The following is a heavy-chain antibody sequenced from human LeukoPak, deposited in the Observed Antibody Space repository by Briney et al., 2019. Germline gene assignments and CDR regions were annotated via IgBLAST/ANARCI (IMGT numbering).Heavy chain of an antibody. V-gene: IGHV1-69*06. CDR2: IIPIFGTA. D-gene: IGHD3-10*01. Sequence: SVKVSCKASGGTFSSYAISWVRQAPGQGLEWMGGIIPIFGTANYAQKFQGRVTITADKSTSTAYMELSSLRSEDTAVYYCAREDFGITMPTAWGQGTLVTVSS. J-gene: IGHJ5*02. CDR1: GGTFSSYA. CDR3: AREDFGITMPTA.